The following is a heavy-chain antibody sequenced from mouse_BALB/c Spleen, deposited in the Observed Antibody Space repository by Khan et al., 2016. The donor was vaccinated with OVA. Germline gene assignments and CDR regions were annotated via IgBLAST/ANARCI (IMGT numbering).Heavy chain of an antibody. Sequence: EVELVESGGDLVKPGGSLKLSCAASGFTFSTYGMSWVRQTPDRRLEWVATVSTGGSYTYHPDSVKGRFTISRDNAKNTLYLQMNSLKSEDTAMFYCTRLAYYYDSEGFAYWGQGTLVTVSA. D-gene: IGHD1-1*01. CDR3: TRLAYYYDSEGFAY. CDR1: GFTFSTYG. CDR2: VSTGGSYT. J-gene: IGHJ3*01. V-gene: IGHV5-6*01.